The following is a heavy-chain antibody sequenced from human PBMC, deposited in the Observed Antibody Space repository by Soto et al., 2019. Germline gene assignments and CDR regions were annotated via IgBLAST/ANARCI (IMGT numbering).Heavy chain of an antibody. CDR1: GFTFSSYS. CDR3: ARGNYDFWSGYYTLPAAPYDY. V-gene: IGHV3-21*01. J-gene: IGHJ4*02. D-gene: IGHD3-3*01. Sequence: EVQLVESGGGLVKPGGSLRLSCAASGFTFSSYSMNWVRQAPGKGLEWVSSISSSSSYIYYADSVKGRFTISRDNAKNSLDLQMNILRAEDTAVYYCARGNYDFWSGYYTLPAAPYDYWGQGTLVTVSS. CDR2: ISSSSSYI.